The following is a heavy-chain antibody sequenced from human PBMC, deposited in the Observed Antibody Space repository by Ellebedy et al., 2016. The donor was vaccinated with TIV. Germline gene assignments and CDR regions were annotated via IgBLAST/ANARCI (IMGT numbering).Heavy chain of an antibody. J-gene: IGHJ5*02. Sequence: GESLKISCAASGFTFSSYWMSWVRQAPGKGLEWVANIKPDGSAKYYVDSMKDRFTICRNNSKNSLYLQMNSLRAEDTAVYYCARGDRRFDPWGQGTLVTVSS. V-gene: IGHV3-7*01. CDR1: GFTFSSYW. CDR3: ARGDRRFDP. D-gene: IGHD3-22*01. CDR2: IKPDGSAK.